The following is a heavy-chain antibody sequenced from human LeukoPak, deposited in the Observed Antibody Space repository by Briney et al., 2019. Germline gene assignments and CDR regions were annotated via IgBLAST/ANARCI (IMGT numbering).Heavy chain of an antibody. CDR1: GFTVSGNY. CDR3: ARARLWSPDRRYYFDY. V-gene: IGHV3-53*01. D-gene: IGHD4/OR15-4a*01. CDR2: IYSGGST. Sequence: PGGSLRLSCAASGFTVSGNYLSWVRQAPGKGLEWVSLIYSGGSTLYADSVKGRFTISRDNSKNTLYLQMNSLRAEDTAVYYCARARLWSPDRRYYFDYWGQGTLVTVSS. J-gene: IGHJ4*02.